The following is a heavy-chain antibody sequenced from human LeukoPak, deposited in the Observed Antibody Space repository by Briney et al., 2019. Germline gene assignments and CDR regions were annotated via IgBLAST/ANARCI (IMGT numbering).Heavy chain of an antibody. J-gene: IGHJ4*02. CDR3: ARRGYSTSWDIPDY. V-gene: IGHV3-7*01. CDR2: IKQDGSEK. Sequence: GGSLRLSCAASGFSFDSYWMTWVRQAPGKGLEWVANIKQDGSEKNYVESVKGRFIISGDNARNSLYLQMNSLRAEDTAIYYCARRGYSTSWDIPDYWGQGTLVTVSS. CDR1: GFSFDSYW. D-gene: IGHD6-13*01.